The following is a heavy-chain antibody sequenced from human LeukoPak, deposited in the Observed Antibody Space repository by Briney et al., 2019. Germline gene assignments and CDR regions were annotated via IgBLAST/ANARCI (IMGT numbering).Heavy chain of an antibody. CDR3: ARDERLIAAAGTLIDY. CDR1: GYTFTSYY. J-gene: IGHJ4*02. D-gene: IGHD6-13*01. V-gene: IGHV1-18*04. CDR2: ISAYNGNT. Sequence: GASVKVSCKASGYTFTSYYMHWVRQAPGQGLEWMEWISAYNGNTNYAQKLQGRVTMTTDTSTSTAYMELRSLRSDDTAVYYCARDERLIAAAGTLIDYWGQGTLVTVSS.